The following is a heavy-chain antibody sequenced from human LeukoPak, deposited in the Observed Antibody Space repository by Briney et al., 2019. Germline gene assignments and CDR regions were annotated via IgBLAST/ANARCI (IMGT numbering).Heavy chain of an antibody. CDR1: GGSISSYY. V-gene: IGHV4-59*08. J-gene: IGHJ6*02. CDR2: IYYSGST. CDR3: ARQIAAAGKYYYYYYGMDV. D-gene: IGHD6-13*01. Sequence: PSETLSLTCTVSGGSISSYYWSWIRQPPGRGLEWIGYIYYSGSTNYNPSLKSRVTISVDTSKNQFSLKLSSVTAADTAVYYCARQIAAAGKYYYYYYGMDVWGQGTTVTVSS.